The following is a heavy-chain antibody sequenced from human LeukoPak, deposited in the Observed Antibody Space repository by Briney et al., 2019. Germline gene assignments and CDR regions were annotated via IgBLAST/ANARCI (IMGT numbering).Heavy chain of an antibody. Sequence: GGSLRLSCAASGFTFNSYWMHWVRQVPGKGLVWVSRINSGGSSTSHADSVKGRFTISRDNAKNTLYLQMNSLRAEDTAVYYCARGGDYPFDYWGQGTLVTVSS. J-gene: IGHJ4*02. CDR3: ARGGDYPFDY. CDR2: INSGGSST. V-gene: IGHV3-74*01. CDR1: GFTFNSYW. D-gene: IGHD4-17*01.